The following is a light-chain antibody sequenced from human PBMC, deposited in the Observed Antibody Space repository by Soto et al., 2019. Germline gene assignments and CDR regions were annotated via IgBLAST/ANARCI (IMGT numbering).Light chain of an antibody. J-gene: IGKJ4*01. CDR1: QSVSNN. V-gene: IGKV3-15*01. CDR2: GAS. CDR3: QQYSSLTT. Sequence: EIVMTQSPATLSVSPGERATLSCWASQSVSNNLAWYQQKPGQAPRLLISGASTRATGIPARFSGSGSETEFTLTISGLQSEDFAVYYCQQYSSLTTFGGGTKVEIK.